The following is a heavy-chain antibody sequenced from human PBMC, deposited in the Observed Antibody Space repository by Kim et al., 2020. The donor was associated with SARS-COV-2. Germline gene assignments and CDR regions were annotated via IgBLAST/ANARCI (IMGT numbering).Heavy chain of an antibody. D-gene: IGHD3-10*01. CDR3: AKDIGVRGVITFDY. J-gene: IGHJ4*02. V-gene: IGHV3-9*01. Sequence: AESGKGRFAISRDNAKNSLYLQMNILRAEDTALYYCAKDIGVRGVITFDYWGQGTLVTVSS.